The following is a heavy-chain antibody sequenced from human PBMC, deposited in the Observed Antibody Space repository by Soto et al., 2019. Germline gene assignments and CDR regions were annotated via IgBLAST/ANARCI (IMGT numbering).Heavy chain of an antibody. CDR2: IKSKSHGGTR. J-gene: IGHJ4*01. CDR3: RTDSYTDLKVVRLDN. Sequence: GRSQRLSYAVSGRRFSTAWMNCVRQTQGKGEEWVGRIKSKSHGGTRDFAALVKGRFAIAGDDSKSIAHMEMNSLKIEDTAVYYCRTDSYTDLKVVRLDNWGHGILVTGSS. CDR1: GRRFSTAW. V-gene: IGHV3-15*07. D-gene: IGHD3-22*01.